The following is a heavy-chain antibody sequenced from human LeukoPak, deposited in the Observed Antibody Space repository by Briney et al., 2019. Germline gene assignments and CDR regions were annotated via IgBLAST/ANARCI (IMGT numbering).Heavy chain of an antibody. CDR1: GFTFSSYA. D-gene: IGHD3-10*02. CDR3: AELGITMIGGV. V-gene: IGHV3-23*01. Sequence: VGSLRLSCAASGFTFSSYAMGWVRQAPGKGLEWVSSISGSGGSTYYADSVKGRFTISRDNSKNTLYLQMNSLRAEDTAVYYCAELGITMIGGVWGKGTTVTISS. CDR2: ISGSGGST. J-gene: IGHJ6*04.